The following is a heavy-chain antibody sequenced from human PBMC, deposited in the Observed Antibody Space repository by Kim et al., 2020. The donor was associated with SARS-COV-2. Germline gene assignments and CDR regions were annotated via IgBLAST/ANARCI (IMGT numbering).Heavy chain of an antibody. CDR3: AGGGSGNYYVY. D-gene: IGHD1-26*01. Sequence: TKYSQKFQGSVTITRDTSANTDYMELSRLRSEDTAVYYCAGGGSGNYYVYWGQGTLVTVSS. J-gene: IGHJ4*02. V-gene: IGHV1-3*01. CDR2: T.